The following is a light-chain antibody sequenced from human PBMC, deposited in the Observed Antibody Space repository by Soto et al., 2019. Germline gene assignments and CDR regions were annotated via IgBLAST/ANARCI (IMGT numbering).Light chain of an antibody. CDR1: SSNIGASY. CDR3: GAWDSSLRVVL. CDR2: DTD. Sequence: QSVLTQPPSMSAAPGQKITISCSGSSSNIGASYVFWYQQFPGTAPKLLIYDTDKRPSGIPDRFSGSKSVTSATLGITRLQTGDEADYYCGAWDSSLRVVLFGGGTKLTVL. J-gene: IGLJ3*02. V-gene: IGLV1-51*01.